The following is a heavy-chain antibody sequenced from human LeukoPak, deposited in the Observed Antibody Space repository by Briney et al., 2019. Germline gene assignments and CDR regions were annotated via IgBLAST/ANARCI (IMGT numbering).Heavy chain of an antibody. CDR1: GFTFSSYG. Sequence: PGGSLRLSCAASGFTFSSYGMHGVRQAPGKGLEGVAFIRYDGSNKYYADSVKGRFTISRDNSKNTLYLQMNSLRAEDTAVYYCAKGYCSSTSCYKDWGQGTLVTVSS. D-gene: IGHD2-2*02. V-gene: IGHV3-30*02. CDR2: IRYDGSNK. CDR3: AKGYCSSTSCYKD. J-gene: IGHJ4*02.